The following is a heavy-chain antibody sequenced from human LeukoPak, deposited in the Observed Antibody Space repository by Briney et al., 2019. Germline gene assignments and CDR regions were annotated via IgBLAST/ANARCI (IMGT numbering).Heavy chain of an antibody. CDR1: GYTFTGYY. J-gene: IGHJ4*02. CDR3: ARGLSDYYYDSSGYPL. D-gene: IGHD3-22*01. V-gene: IGHV7-4-1*02. CDR2: INTNTGNP. Sequence: ASVKVSCKASGYTFTGYYIHWVRQAPGQGLEWMGWINTNTGNPTYAQGFTGRFVFSLDTSVSTAYLQISGLKAEDTAVYYCARGLSDYYYDSSGYPLWGQGTLVTVSS.